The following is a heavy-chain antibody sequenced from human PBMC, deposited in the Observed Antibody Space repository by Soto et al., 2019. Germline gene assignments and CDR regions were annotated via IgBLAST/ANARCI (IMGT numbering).Heavy chain of an antibody. V-gene: IGHV1-69*13. CDR2: IIPIFGTA. D-gene: IGHD6-13*01. J-gene: IGHJ4*02. Sequence: ASVKFSCKASGGTFSSYAISWVRQAPGQGLEWMGGIIPIFGTANYAQKFQGRVTITADESTSTAYMELSSLRSEDTAVYYCARGGAYSSSWFPFDYWGQGTLVTVSS. CDR3: ARGGAYSSSWFPFDY. CDR1: GGTFSSYA.